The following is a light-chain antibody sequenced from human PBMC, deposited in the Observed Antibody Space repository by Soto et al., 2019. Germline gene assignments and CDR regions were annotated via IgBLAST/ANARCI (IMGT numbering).Light chain of an antibody. CDR3: QSSDSSLSGVV. V-gene: IGLV1-40*01. CDR2: SNS. CDR1: SSNIGANYD. Sequence: QSVLTQPPSVSGAPGQRVTISCTGRSSNIGANYDVHWYQHLPGTAPKLLIYSNSNRPSGVPDRFSGSKSGTSASLAITGLQAEDEADYYCQSSDSSLSGVVFGGGTKVTVL. J-gene: IGLJ2*01.